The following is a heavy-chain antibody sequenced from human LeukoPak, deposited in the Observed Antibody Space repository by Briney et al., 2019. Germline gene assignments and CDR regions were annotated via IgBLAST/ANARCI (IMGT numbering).Heavy chain of an antibody. Sequence: AGGSLRLSCAASGFTVSSNYMSWVRQAPGKGLEWVSVIYSGGSTYYADSVKGRFTISRDNSKNTLYLQMNSLRAEDTAVYYCARGTYYDILTGYGPFDYWGQGTLVTVSS. CDR2: IYSGGST. CDR3: ARGTYYDILTGYGPFDY. CDR1: GFTVSSNY. J-gene: IGHJ4*02. D-gene: IGHD3-9*01. V-gene: IGHV3-66*01.